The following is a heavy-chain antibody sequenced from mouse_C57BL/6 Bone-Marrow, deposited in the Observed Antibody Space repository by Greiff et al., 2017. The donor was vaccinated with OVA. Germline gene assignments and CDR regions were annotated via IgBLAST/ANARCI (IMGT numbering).Heavy chain of an antibody. D-gene: IGHD1-1*02. CDR3: ARGGPVSPYYYAMDY. V-gene: IGHV3-6*01. J-gene: IGHJ4*01. CDR1: GYSITSGYY. CDR2: ISYDGSN. Sequence: VQLQQSGPGLVKPSQSLSLTCSVTGYSITSGYYWNWIRQFPGNKLEWMGYISYDGSNNYNPSLKNRISITRDTSKNQFFLKLNSVTTEDTATYYCARGGPVSPYYYAMDYWGQGTSVTVSS.